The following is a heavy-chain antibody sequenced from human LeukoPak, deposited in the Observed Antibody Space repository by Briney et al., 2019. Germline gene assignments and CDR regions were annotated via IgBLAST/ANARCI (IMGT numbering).Heavy chain of an antibody. D-gene: IGHD4-17*01. Sequence: PGGSLRLSCAGSGFTFSSYALSWVRQAPGKGLEWVSAISDSGGSTYYADSVKGRFTISRDNSKNTLYLQMNSLRADDTAVYYCAKLTPPLDYSDPDFDYWGQGTLVTVSS. CDR3: AKLTPPLDYSDPDFDY. CDR2: ISDSGGST. J-gene: IGHJ4*02. CDR1: GFTFSSYA. V-gene: IGHV3-23*01.